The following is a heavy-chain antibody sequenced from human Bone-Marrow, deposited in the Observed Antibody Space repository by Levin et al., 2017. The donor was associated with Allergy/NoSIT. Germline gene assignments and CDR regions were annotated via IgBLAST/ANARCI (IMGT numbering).Heavy chain of an antibody. CDR2: ISSSSSFI. J-gene: IGHJ3*01. V-gene: IGHV3-21*01. CDR3: ARSGCTGGSCYFGV. Sequence: GSLRLSCAASGFTFSIYSMNWVRQAPGRGLEWVSSISSSSSFIYYADSVQGRFTISRDNAKNSLYLQINSLRAEDTAVYYCARSGCTGGSCYFGVWGQGTMVTVSS. CDR1: GFTFSIYS. D-gene: IGHD2-15*01.